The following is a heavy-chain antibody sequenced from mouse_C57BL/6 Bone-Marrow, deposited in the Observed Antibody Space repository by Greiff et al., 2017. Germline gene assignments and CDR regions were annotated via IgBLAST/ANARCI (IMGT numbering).Heavy chain of an antibody. J-gene: IGHJ3*01. CDR3: ARGLGGSSWFAY. CDR2: INPYNGGT. Sequence: EVKLVESGPVLVKPGASVKMSCKASGYTFTDYYMNWVKQSHGKSLEWIGVINPYNGGTSYNQKFKGKATLTVDKSSSTAYMELNSLTSEDSAVYYCARGLGGSSWFAYWGQGTLVTVSA. D-gene: IGHD1-1*01. V-gene: IGHV1-19*01. CDR1: GYTFTDYY.